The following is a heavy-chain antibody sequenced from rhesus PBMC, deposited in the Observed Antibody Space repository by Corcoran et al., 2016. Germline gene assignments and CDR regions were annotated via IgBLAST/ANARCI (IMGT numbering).Heavy chain of an antibody. V-gene: IGHV3-13*01. CDR3: TPSGSYYYSRFDV. Sequence: EVQLVESGGGLVQPGGSLRLSCAASGFTFRNSYMYWVRKAQGTGLDWEGLINKKANIYTTEYAAAVKGRFTISRDDSKNTLYLQMSSLKTEDTALYYCTPSGSYYYSRFDVWGPGVLVTVSS. CDR1: GFTFRNSY. CDR2: INKKANIYTT. J-gene: IGHJ5-1*01. D-gene: IGHD3-16*01.